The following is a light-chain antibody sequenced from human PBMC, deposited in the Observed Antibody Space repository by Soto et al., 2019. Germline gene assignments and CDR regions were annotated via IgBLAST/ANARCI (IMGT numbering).Light chain of an antibody. CDR2: AAS. CDR1: QSISSY. J-gene: IGKJ2*01. V-gene: IGKV1-39*01. Sequence: DFQLTQSPSFLFASVGDRVNITWRASQSISSYLNWYQQKPGKAPKLLIYAASSLQSGVPSRFSGSGSGTDFTLTISSLQPEDFATYYCQQSYSTPYTFGQGTKVDI. CDR3: QQSYSTPYT.